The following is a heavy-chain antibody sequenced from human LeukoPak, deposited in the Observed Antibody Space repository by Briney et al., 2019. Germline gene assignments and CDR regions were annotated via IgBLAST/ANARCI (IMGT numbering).Heavy chain of an antibody. CDR1: GFTFSSYG. Sequence: GGSLRLSCAASGFTFSSYGMHWIRQAPGKGLEWVAFIRYDGSNKYYADSVKGRFTISRDNSKNTLYLQMNSLRAEDTAVYYCSRAGGGYSYGYYMDVWGKGTTVTISS. CDR3: SRAGGGYSYGYYMDV. CDR2: IRYDGSNK. V-gene: IGHV3-30*02. J-gene: IGHJ6*03. D-gene: IGHD5-18*01.